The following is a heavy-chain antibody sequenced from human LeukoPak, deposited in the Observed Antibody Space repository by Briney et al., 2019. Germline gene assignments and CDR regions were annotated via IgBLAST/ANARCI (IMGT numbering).Heavy chain of an antibody. Sequence: GGSLRLSCAASGFSFITYGIHWVRQAPGKGLEWVAFIRYDGSNRFYADSVRGRFTISRDNSKNTVYLQMNSLRAEDTAVYYCANADCSSTSCYSNTAFDIWGQGTMVTVSS. D-gene: IGHD2-2*01. J-gene: IGHJ3*02. V-gene: IGHV3-30*02. CDR1: GFSFITYG. CDR2: IRYDGSNR. CDR3: ANADCSSTSCYSNTAFDI.